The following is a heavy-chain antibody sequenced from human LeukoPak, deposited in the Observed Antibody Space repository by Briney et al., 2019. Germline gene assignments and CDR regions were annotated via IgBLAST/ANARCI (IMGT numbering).Heavy chain of an antibody. CDR1: GFTFNTHW. CDR3: ARETYYDFWSGYYHYYYYMDV. J-gene: IGHJ6*03. CDR2: IDSDVSST. V-gene: IGHV3-74*01. D-gene: IGHD3-3*01. Sequence: GGSLRLACEVSGFTFNTHWMHWVRQAPGKVLVWVSRIDSDVSSTTYADSVKGRFTISRDNAKNTLYQQMNSLRAEDTAVYYCARETYYDFWSGYYHYYYYMDVWGKGTMVTVSS.